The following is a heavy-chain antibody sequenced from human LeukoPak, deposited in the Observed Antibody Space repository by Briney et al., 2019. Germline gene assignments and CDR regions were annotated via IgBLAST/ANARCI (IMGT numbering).Heavy chain of an antibody. Sequence: GGSLRLSCAASGFAFSTYAMHWVRQAPGKGLEWLAVISFDGNTKYYADSAKGRFTISRDNSKNTLYVQINSLRVEDTAVYYCARAMVRGVPFDYWGQGTLVTVSS. CDR2: ISFDGNTK. J-gene: IGHJ4*02. V-gene: IGHV3-30-3*01. CDR1: GFAFSTYA. D-gene: IGHD3-10*01. CDR3: ARAMVRGVPFDY.